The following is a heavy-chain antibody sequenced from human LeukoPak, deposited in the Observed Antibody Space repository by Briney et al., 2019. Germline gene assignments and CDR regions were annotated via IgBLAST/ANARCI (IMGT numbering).Heavy chain of an antibody. D-gene: IGHD5-12*01. Sequence: SETLSLTCTASGGSISSSSYYWGWIRQPPGKGLEWIGSIYYSGSTYYNPSLKSRVTISVDTSKNQFSLKLSSVTAADTAVYYCARDTELVDNFDYWGQGTLVTVSS. J-gene: IGHJ4*02. CDR2: IYYSGST. V-gene: IGHV4-39*07. CDR3: ARDTELVDNFDY. CDR1: GGSISSSSYY.